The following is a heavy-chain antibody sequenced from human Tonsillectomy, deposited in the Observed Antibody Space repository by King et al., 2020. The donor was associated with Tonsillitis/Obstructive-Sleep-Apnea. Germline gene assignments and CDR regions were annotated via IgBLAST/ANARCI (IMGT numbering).Heavy chain of an antibody. CDR3: ANAYGDTPYYYGMDV. J-gene: IGHJ6*02. CDR1: GFTFNSYS. CDR2: ISGSSSYI. Sequence: VQLVESGGGLVKPGGSLRLSCAASGFTFNSYSMNWVRQAPGKGLEWVSSISGSSSYICYADSVKGRFTISRDNAKNSLFLQMNSLRAEDTAVDYCANAYGDTPYYYGMDVWGQGTTVTVSS. D-gene: IGHD4-17*01. V-gene: IGHV3-21*04.